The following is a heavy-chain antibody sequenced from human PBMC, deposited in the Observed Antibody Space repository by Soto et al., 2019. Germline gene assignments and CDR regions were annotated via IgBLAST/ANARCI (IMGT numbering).Heavy chain of an antibody. CDR1: GFTFSSYA. J-gene: IGHJ4*02. CDR2: ISGSGGRT. Sequence: GGSLRLSCAASGFTFSSYAXXWVXQAPGKGLEWVSAISGSGGRTYYADSVKGRFTISRDNSKNTLYLQMNSLRAEDTAVYYCAKLLYPVTTEGGFDYWGQGTLVTVSS. V-gene: IGHV3-23*01. D-gene: IGHD4-17*01. CDR3: AKLLYPVTTEGGFDY.